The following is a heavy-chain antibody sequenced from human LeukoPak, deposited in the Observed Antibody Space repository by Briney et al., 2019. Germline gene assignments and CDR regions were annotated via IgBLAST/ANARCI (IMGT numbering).Heavy chain of an antibody. Sequence: SETLSLTCTVSGGSISNSSYYWGWIRQPPGKGLEWIGSFYSSGNTYYNPSLKSRVTISIDTSKNQFYLKLSSLTAADTAVYYYARRDDSSGYHKIFDYWGPGTLVTVSS. V-gene: IGHV4-39*01. CDR3: ARRDDSSGYHKIFDY. J-gene: IGHJ4*02. CDR1: GGSISNSSYY. CDR2: FYSSGNT. D-gene: IGHD3-22*01.